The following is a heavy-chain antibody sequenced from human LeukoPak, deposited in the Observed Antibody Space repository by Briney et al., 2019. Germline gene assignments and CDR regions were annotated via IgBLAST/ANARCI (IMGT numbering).Heavy chain of an antibody. CDR2: INWNGGST. CDR1: GFTFDDYG. CDR3: ARRYDSSGYYFKDAFDI. D-gene: IGHD3-22*01. J-gene: IGHJ3*02. V-gene: IGHV3-20*04. Sequence: PGGSLRLSCAASGFTFDDYGMSWVRQAPGKGLEWVSGINWNGGSTGYADSVKGRFTISRDNAKNSLYLQMNSLRAEDTALHYCARRYDSSGYYFKDAFDIWGQGTMVTVSS.